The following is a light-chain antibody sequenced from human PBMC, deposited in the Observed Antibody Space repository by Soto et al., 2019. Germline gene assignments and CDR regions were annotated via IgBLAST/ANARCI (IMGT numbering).Light chain of an antibody. CDR1: SSNIGAGYD. J-gene: IGLJ2*01. CDR2: GNS. CDR3: QSYDSSPGGSKV. V-gene: IGLV1-40*01. Sequence: QSVLTQPPSVSGAPGQRVTISCTGSSSNIGAGYDVHWYQQLPGTAPKLLIYGNSNRPSGVPDRFAGSKSGTSASLAITGPMAEDEADYYRQSYDSSPGGSKVLGGGIKLNVL.